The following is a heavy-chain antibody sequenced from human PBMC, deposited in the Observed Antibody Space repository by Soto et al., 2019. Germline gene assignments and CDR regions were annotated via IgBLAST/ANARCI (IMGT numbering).Heavy chain of an antibody. V-gene: IGHV4-30-4*01. CDR3: ARTSYDFWSGYPNPNWFDP. CDR2: IYYSGST. CDR1: GGSISSGDYY. J-gene: IGHJ5*02. D-gene: IGHD3-3*01. Sequence: QVQLQESGPGLVKPSQTLSLTCTVSGGSISSGDYYWSWIRQPPGKGLEWIGYIYYSGSTYYNPSLKSRVTISVDTSKNQFSLKLSSVTAADTAVYYCARTSYDFWSGYPNPNWFDPWGQGTLVTVSS.